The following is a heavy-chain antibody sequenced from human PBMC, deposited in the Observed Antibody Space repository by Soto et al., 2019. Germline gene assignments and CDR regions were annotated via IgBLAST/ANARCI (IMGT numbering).Heavy chain of an antibody. V-gene: IGHV3-30*18. J-gene: IGHJ6*02. Sequence: QVQLVESGGGVVQPGRSLRLSCAASGFTFSSYGMHWVRQAPGKGLELVAFISYDGSNKYYAASVTGRFTHSRDNSKNTQYVQRNSVSAEDTAVENGANDLTSGSNFHGIDVWGQGTTVTVSS. D-gene: IGHD1-26*01. CDR2: ISYDGSNK. CDR3: ANDLTSGSNFHGIDV. CDR1: GFTFSSYG.